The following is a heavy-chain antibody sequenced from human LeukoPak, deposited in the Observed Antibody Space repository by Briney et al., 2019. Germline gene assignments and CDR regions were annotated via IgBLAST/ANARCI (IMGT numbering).Heavy chain of an antibody. CDR2: IYYSGST. J-gene: IGHJ6*03. CDR3: AGTRSLQRDYYYYMDV. Sequence: SETLSLTCTVSGGSISSSSYYWGWIRQPPGKGLEWIGSIYYSGSTYYNPSLKSRVTMSVDTSKNQFSLKLSSVTAADTAVYYCAGTRSLQRDYYYYMDVWGKGTTVTVSS. CDR1: GGSISSSSYY. D-gene: IGHD1-1*01. V-gene: IGHV4-39*07.